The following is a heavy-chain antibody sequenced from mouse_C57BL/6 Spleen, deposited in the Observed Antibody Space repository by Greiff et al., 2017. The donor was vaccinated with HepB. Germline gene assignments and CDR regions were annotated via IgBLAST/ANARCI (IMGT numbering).Heavy chain of an antibody. CDR2: IYPGDGDT. CDR3: ARRGVITTEGYFDV. J-gene: IGHJ1*03. CDR1: GYAFSSSW. Sequence: VQLVESGPELVKPGASVKISCKASGYAFSSSWMNWVKQRPGKGLEWIGRIYPGDGDTNYNGKFKGKATLTADKSSSTAYMQLSSLTSEDSAVYFCARRGVITTEGYFDVWGTGTTVTVSS. D-gene: IGHD1-1*01. V-gene: IGHV1-82*01.